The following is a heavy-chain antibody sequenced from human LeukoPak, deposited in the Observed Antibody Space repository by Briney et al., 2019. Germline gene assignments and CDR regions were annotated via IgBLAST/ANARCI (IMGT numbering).Heavy chain of an antibody. J-gene: IGHJ6*02. CDR3: ARTFCSTTSCYSNMDV. CDR2: VIPNSGGT. V-gene: IGHV1-2*06. D-gene: IGHD2-2*02. Sequence: ASVKVSCKASGYTFTGYYMHWVRQAPGQGLEWMGRVIPNSGGTEYAQKFQGRVTMTRDTSISTAYMELSRLRSDGTAVYYCARTFCSTTSCYSNMDVWGQGTTVTVSS. CDR1: GYTFTGYY.